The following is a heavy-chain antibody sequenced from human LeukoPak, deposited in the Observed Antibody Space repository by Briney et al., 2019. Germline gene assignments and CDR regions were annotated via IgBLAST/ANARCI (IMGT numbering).Heavy chain of an antibody. V-gene: IGHV1-69*01. CDR1: GGTFTSYA. D-gene: IGHD2-21*01. Sequence: SVKVSCKASGGTFTSYAISWVRQAPGQGVEWMGGIIPIFGTTNYAQKFQGRVTITADESTSTAYMELSSLRSEDTAVYYCARGVDNWFDPWGQGTLVTVSS. CDR3: ARGVDNWFDP. CDR2: IIPIFGTT. J-gene: IGHJ5*02.